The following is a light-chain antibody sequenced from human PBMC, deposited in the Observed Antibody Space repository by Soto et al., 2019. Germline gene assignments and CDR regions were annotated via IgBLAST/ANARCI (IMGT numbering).Light chain of an antibody. J-gene: IGKJ1*01. CDR1: QSVSSN. CDR2: AAS. CDR3: QQYTEWPPWT. V-gene: IGKV3-15*01. Sequence: EIIMTQSPATLSVSPGERASLSCRASQSVSSNLAWYQQKPGQAPRLLIYAASTRATGISTRFSGSGSGTEFTLTISSLQSEHFAIYYCQQYTEWPPWTFGQGTKVEIK.